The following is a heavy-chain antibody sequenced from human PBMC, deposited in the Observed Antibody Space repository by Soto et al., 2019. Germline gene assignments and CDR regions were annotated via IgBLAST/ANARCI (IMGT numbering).Heavy chain of an antibody. Sequence: ASVKVSCKASGYTFTSYDMHWVRQAPGQGLEWMGGIIPVFGTANYAQKFQGRVTITADESTSTAYMELSSLRSEDTAVYNWAVGYSDGYGAPDSYWGQGTLVTVSS. CDR2: IIPVFGTA. D-gene: IGHD5-18*01. CDR3: AVGYSDGYGAPDSY. J-gene: IGHJ4*02. V-gene: IGHV1-69*13. CDR1: GYTFTSYD.